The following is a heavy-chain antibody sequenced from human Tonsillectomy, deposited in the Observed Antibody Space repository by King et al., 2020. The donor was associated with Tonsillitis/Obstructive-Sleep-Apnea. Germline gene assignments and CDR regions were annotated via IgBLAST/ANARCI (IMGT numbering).Heavy chain of an antibody. CDR1: GYSFSSYW. CDR2: IYPGDSDT. V-gene: IGHV5-51*01. CDR3: ARQGFRDSIDSFDS. J-gene: IGHJ3*02. D-gene: IGHD3-10*01. Sequence: QLVQSGAEVRKPGESLKISCKGSGYSFSSYWIGWVRQVPGKGLEWMGIIYPGDSDTRYSPSFQAQVTMSADKSISTAYLQWSSLKASDTAKYYCARQGFRDSIDSFDSWGQGTMVTVSS.